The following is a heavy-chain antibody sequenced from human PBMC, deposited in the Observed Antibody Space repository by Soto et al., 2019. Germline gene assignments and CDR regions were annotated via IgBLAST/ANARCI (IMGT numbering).Heavy chain of an antibody. V-gene: IGHV3-30-3*01. CDR2: ISSDESNK. Sequence: GGSLRLSCAASGFTFSSFAMHWVRQAPGKGVEWVAVISSDESNKDYADSVKGRFTISRDNSKNTLYLQMDSLRIEDTAVYSCAREQSPSGNTYTRGAFRIWGQGTMVTVSS. D-gene: IGHD2-2*02. J-gene: IGHJ3*02. CDR3: AREQSPSGNTYTRGAFRI. CDR1: GFTFSSFA.